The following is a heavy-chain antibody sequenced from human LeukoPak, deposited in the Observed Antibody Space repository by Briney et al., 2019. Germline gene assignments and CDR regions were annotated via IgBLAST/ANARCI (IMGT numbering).Heavy chain of an antibody. V-gene: IGHV4-30-4*01. Sequence: PSETLSLTCTVSGGSISSGDYYWSWIRQPPGKGLEWIGYIYYSGSTYYSPSLKSRVTISVDTSKNQFSLKLSSVTAADTAVYYCARSPEERVLQYCSGGSCQGSWFDPWGQGTLVTVSS. CDR2: IYYSGST. CDR1: GGSISSGDYY. D-gene: IGHD2-15*01. CDR3: ARSPEERVLQYCSGGSCQGSWFDP. J-gene: IGHJ5*02.